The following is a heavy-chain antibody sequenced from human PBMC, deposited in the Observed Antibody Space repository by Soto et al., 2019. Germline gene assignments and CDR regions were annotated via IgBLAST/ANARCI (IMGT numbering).Heavy chain of an antibody. Sequence: PAETLSLTCTVSGGSISSGGYYWSWIRQHPGKGPEWIGYIYYSGSTYYNPSLKSRVTISVDTSKNQFSLKLSSVTAADTAVYYCAREFSAYYDFWSGPRGWFDPWGQGTLVTVSS. V-gene: IGHV4-31*03. CDR3: AREFSAYYDFWSGPRGWFDP. CDR1: GGSISSGGYY. D-gene: IGHD3-3*01. J-gene: IGHJ5*02. CDR2: IYYSGST.